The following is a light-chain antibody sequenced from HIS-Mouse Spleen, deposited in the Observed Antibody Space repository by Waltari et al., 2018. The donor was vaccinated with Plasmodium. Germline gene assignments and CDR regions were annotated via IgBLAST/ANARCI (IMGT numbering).Light chain of an antibody. CDR1: ALPNNY. J-gene: IGLJ3*02. CDR3: YSTDSSGNHRV. CDR2: EDS. Sequence: SYELTQPPSVSVSPGQTARLTCSGDALPNNYASWDQQKSGQAPVLVIYEDSKRPSGIPERFSGSSSGTMATLTISGAQVEDEADYYCYSTDSSGNHRVFGGGTKLTVL. V-gene: IGLV3-10*01.